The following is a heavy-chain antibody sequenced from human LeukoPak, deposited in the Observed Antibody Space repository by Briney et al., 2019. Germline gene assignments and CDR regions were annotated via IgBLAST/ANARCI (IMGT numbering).Heavy chain of an antibody. CDR3: ARTSSIAAAGTRSATTNWFDP. CDR2: MNPNSGNT. CDR1: GYTFTSYD. V-gene: IGHV1-8*02. Sequence: ASVKVSCKASGYTFTSYDINWVRQATGQGLEWMGWMNPNSGNTGYAQKLQGRVTMTTDTSTSTAYMELRSLRSDDTAVYYCARTSSIAAAGTRSATTNWFDPWGQGTLVTVSS. J-gene: IGHJ5*02. D-gene: IGHD6-13*01.